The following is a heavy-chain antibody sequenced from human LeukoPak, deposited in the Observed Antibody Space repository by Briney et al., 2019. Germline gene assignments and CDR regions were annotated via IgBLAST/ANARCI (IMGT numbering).Heavy chain of an antibody. V-gene: IGHV3-30-3*01. CDR3: ARDRNPGPYYYYGMDV. CDR2: ISYDGSNK. Sequence: GGSLRLSCAASGFTFSSYAMHWVRQAPGKRLEWVAVISYDGSNKYYADSVKGRFTISRDNSKNTLYLQMNSLRAEDTAVYYCARDRNPGPYYYYGMDVWGQGTTVTVSS. CDR1: GFTFSSYA. J-gene: IGHJ6*02. D-gene: IGHD7-27*01.